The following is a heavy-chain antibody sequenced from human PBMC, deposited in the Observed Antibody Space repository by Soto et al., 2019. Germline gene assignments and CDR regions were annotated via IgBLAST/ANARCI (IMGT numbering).Heavy chain of an antibody. J-gene: IGHJ4*02. Sequence: LRLSSAGSGVTFSSYCMHWARQAPGKGLERVALIWYDGSNTAYTHSRKGRFTISRDNSKIILYLLMNSLGAEDTAVYYCARDKCRLDGSSTNFYLVHWVQGTLVTVSS. V-gene: IGHV3-33*08. CDR2: IWYDGSNT. CDR1: GVTFSSYC. D-gene: IGHD2-2*01. CDR3: ARDKCRLDGSSTNFYLVH.